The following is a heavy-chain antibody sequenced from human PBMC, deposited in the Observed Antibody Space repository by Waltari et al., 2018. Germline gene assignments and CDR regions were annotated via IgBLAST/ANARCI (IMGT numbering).Heavy chain of an antibody. J-gene: IGHJ3*01. CDR3: ARDRDNSPV. V-gene: IGHV4-59*01. CDR2: IHYSGST. Sequence: QLQESGPGLVKPSETLSLTCTVSGGSITSSSWSWIRQPPGKGLEWIGYIHYSGSTNYNPSLKSRVTMSIDTSKNQFSLKLSSLTAADTAMYYCARDRDNSPVWGQGTMVTVSS. CDR1: GGSITSSS. D-gene: IGHD1-1*01.